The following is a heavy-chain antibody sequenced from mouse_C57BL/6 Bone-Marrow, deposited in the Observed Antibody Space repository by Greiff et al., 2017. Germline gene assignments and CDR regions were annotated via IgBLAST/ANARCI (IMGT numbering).Heavy chain of an antibody. D-gene: IGHD2-5*01. V-gene: IGHV1-55*01. Sequence: QVQLQQPGTELVKSGASVKMSCQASGYPFTSYWITWVKPRPGHGLEWIGDIYPGSGSTHYHEKFKSKATLAVDTSSSTAYMPLSSLTSEDSSVYNCTTPYYSNNWCFDVWCTETTVTV. CDR1: GYPFTSYW. J-gene: IGHJ1*03. CDR3: TTPYYSNNWCFDV. CDR2: IYPGSGST.